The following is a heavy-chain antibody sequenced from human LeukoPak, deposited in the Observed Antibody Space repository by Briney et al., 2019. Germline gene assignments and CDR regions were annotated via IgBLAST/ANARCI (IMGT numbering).Heavy chain of an antibody. CDR2: IYYTGST. CDR1: GGSISSYY. J-gene: IGHJ4*02. D-gene: IGHD4-17*01. Sequence: LSETLSLTCTVSGGSISSYYWSWIRQPPGKGLEWIGYIYYTGSTNYNPSLKSRVTISVDTSKNQFSLKLSSVTAADTAVYYCARHDYGSFDYWGQGTLVTVSS. CDR3: ARHDYGSFDY. V-gene: IGHV4-59*08.